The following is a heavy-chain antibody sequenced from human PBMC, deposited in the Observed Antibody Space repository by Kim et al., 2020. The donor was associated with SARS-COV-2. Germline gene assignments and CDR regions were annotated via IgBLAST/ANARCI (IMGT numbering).Heavy chain of an antibody. CDR1: GGSFSGYY. V-gene: IGHV4-34*01. D-gene: IGHD6-13*01. CDR3: ARSSAAAAVGY. CDR2: INHSGST. Sequence: SETLSLTCAVYGGSFSGYYWSWIRQPPGKGLEWIGEINHSGSTNYNPSLKSRVTISVDTSKNQFSLKLSSVTAADTAVYYCARSSAAAAVGYWGQGTLVTVSS. J-gene: IGHJ4*02.